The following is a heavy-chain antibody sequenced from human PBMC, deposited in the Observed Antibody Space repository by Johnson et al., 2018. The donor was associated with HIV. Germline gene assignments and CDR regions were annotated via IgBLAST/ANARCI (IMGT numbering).Heavy chain of an antibody. CDR1: GFTFSSYT. CDR3: ARGGIIHDAFDI. Sequence: VQLVESGGGVVQPGRSLRLSCVVSGFTFSSYTMHWVRQAPGKGLEWVAVIDSDGRNKYFAVSVMGRFTISRDNSKNTLFLHMRSLRAEDTAVYYCARGGIIHDAFDIWGQGTMVTVSS. V-gene: IGHV3-30*04. CDR2: IDSDGRNK. J-gene: IGHJ3*02. D-gene: IGHD1-1*01.